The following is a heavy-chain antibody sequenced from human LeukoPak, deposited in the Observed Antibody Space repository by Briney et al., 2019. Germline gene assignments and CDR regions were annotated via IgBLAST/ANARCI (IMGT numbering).Heavy chain of an antibody. CDR2: ISAYNGNT. CDR3: ARYTYYYDSSGYYYFDY. CDR1: GYTFTSYG. Sequence: ASVKVSCKASGYTFTSYGISWVRQAPGQGREWMGWISAYNGNTNYAQKLQGRVTMTTDTSTSTAYMELRSLRSDDTAVYYCARYTYYYDSSGYYYFDYWGQGTLVTVSS. J-gene: IGHJ4*02. V-gene: IGHV1-18*01. D-gene: IGHD3-22*01.